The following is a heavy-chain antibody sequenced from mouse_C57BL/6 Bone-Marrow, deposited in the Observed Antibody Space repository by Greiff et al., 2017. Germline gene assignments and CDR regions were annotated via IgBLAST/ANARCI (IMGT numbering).Heavy chain of an antibody. Sequence: VQLQQSGPVLVKPGASVKMSCKASGYTFTDYYMNWVKQSHGKSLEWIGVINPYNGGTSYNQKFKGKATLTVDKSSSTAYMELNSLTSEDSAVYYCARAPLGHAMDDWGQGTSVTVSS. CDR1: GYTFTDYY. CDR3: ARAPLGHAMDD. CDR2: INPYNGGT. V-gene: IGHV1-19*01. J-gene: IGHJ4*01.